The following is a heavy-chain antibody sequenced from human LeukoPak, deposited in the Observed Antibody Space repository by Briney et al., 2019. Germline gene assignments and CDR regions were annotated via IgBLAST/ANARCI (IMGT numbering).Heavy chain of an antibody. Sequence: GESLKISCKGSGYSFTSYWIGWVRQMPGKGLEWMGIINPGYSDIRYSPSFQGQVTISADKSISTAYLQWSSLKASDTAMYYCARGLTHYYYYMDVWGKGTTVTVSS. J-gene: IGHJ6*03. CDR2: INPGYSDI. CDR3: ARGLTHYYYYMDV. V-gene: IGHV5-51*01. CDR1: GYSFTSYW. D-gene: IGHD3/OR15-3a*01.